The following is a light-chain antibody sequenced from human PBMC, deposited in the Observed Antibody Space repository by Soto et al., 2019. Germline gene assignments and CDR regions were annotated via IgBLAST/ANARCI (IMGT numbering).Light chain of an antibody. CDR2: AAS. Sequence: DIQMTQSPSSLSASVGDRVTITCRASQGISNYLAWYQQKPGKVPKLLIYAASTLQSVVPSRFSGSGSGTDITHTISILQPEDVATYYCQKYNSAPPFTFGPGNKVDIK. CDR3: QKYNSAPPFT. J-gene: IGKJ3*01. CDR1: QGISNY. V-gene: IGKV1-27*01.